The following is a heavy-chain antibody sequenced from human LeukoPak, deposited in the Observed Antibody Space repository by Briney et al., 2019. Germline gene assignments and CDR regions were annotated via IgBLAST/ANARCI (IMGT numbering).Heavy chain of an antibody. Sequence: GGSLRLSCAASGFTFSDYYMSWIRQAPGKGLEWVSYISSSGSTIYYADSVKGRLTISRDNAKNSLYLQMNSLRNEDMALYYCAKDKWPGGLGYAFDMWGQGTMVTVSS. V-gene: IGHV3-11*01. D-gene: IGHD5-12*01. J-gene: IGHJ3*02. CDR1: GFTFSDYY. CDR3: AKDKWPGGLGYAFDM. CDR2: ISSSGSTI.